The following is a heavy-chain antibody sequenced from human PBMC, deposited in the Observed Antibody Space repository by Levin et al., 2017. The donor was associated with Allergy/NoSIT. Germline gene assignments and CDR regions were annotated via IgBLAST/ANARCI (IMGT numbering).Heavy chain of an antibody. D-gene: IGHD3-10*01. V-gene: IGHV4-34*01. CDR2: INHSGST. J-gene: IGHJ4*02. CDR3: ARGVTMVRGVIITPLRYFDY. Sequence: SQTLSLTCAVYGGSFSGYYWSWIRQPPGKGLEWIGEINHSGSTNYNPSLKSRVTISVDTSKNQFSLKLSSVTAADTAVYYCARGVTMVRGVIITPLRYFDYWGQGTLVTVSS. CDR1: GGSFSGYY.